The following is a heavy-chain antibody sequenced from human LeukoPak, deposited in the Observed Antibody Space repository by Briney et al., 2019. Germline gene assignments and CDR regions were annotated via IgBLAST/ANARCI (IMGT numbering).Heavy chain of an antibody. V-gene: IGHV3-7*05. D-gene: IGHD3-10*01. CDR1: GFTFSSYW. J-gene: IGHJ4*02. Sequence: GGSLRLSCAASGFTFSSYWMSWVRPAPGKGLEWVANIKQDGSEKYYVDSVKGRFTITRDNAKNSLYLQMNSLRAEDTAVYYCARDIGSGSYYFDYWGQGTLVTVSS. CDR3: ARDIGSGSYYFDY. CDR2: IKQDGSEK.